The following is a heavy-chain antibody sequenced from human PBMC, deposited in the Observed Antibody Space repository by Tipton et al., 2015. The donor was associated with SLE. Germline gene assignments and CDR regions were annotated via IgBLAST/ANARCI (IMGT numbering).Heavy chain of an antibody. CDR3: ARDGHGSGSYDY. Sequence: TLSLTCSVSGGFIGSSTYYWAWIRQPPGMGLEWIGSIHYTGSTHYNPSLTSRIIISVDMSKNQFSLKLTSVTAADTAVYYCARDGHGSGSYDYWGQGTLVTVSS. V-gene: IGHV4-39*07. D-gene: IGHD3-10*01. CDR1: GGFIGSSTYY. J-gene: IGHJ4*02. CDR2: IHYTGST.